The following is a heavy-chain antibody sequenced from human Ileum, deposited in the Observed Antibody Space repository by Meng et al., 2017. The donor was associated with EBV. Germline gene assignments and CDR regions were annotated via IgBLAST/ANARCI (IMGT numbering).Heavy chain of an antibody. V-gene: IGHV4-4*02. D-gene: IGHD3-22*01. CDR1: GGSISRSDG. J-gene: IGHJ4*02. Sequence: VPLQESGPGMVKPSGTLSLTCAVSGGSISRSDGWSWVRQPPGKGLEWIGETSHSGSTNYSPSLKSRVTISLDKSKNQLSLKLNSVTAADTAVYYCASSDYYRSDYWGQGTLVTVSS. CDR2: TSHSGST. CDR3: ASSDYYRSDY.